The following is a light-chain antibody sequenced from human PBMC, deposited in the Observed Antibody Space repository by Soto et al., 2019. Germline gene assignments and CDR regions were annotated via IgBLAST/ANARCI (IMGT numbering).Light chain of an antibody. Sequence: EIVMTQSPATLSVSPGERATLSCRASQSVSSNLAWYQQKPGQAPRLLIYGASTRATGIPARFSGSGSGTEFTLTIRSLQSEDFAGYYCQHYNNWRHLTFGGGNKVEIK. CDR1: QSVSSN. CDR2: GAS. CDR3: QHYNNWRHLT. J-gene: IGKJ4*01. V-gene: IGKV3-15*01.